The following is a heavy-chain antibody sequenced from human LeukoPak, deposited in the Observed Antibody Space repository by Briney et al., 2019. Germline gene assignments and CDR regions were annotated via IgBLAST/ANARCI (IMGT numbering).Heavy chain of an antibody. CDR1: GGTFSSYA. CDR3: ARSSLFGVVTGYFDY. Sequence: SVKVSCKASGGTFSSYAISWVRQAPGQGLEWMGRIIPIFGTANYAQKFQGRVTITTDESTSTAYMELSSLRSEDTAVYSCARSSLFGVVTGYFDYWGQGTLVTVS. J-gene: IGHJ4*02. D-gene: IGHD3-3*01. CDR2: IIPIFGTA. V-gene: IGHV1-69*05.